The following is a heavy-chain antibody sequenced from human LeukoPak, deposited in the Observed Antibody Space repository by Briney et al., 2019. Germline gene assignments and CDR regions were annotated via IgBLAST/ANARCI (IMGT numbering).Heavy chain of an antibody. J-gene: IGHJ4*02. Sequence: GGSLRLSCAASGFIFSQYSMSWVRQAPGKGLEWVANIKQDGSEKYYVDSVKGRFTISRDNAKNSLYLQMNSLRAEDTAVYYCARDIGSGSFDYWGQGTLVTVSS. CDR3: ARDIGSGSFDY. CDR1: GFIFSQYS. CDR2: IKQDGSEK. D-gene: IGHD3-10*01. V-gene: IGHV3-7*01.